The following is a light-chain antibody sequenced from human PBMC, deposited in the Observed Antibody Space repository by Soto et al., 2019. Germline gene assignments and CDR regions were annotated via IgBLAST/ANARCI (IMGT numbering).Light chain of an antibody. CDR2: EVS. Sequence: QSALTQPASVSGSPGQSITISCTGTSSDVGGYNYVSWYQQHPGKAPKLMIYEVSNRPSGVSNRFPGSKSGNTASLTISGLQAEDEADYYCSSYTSSSTWVFGGGTQLTVL. CDR3: SSYTSSSTWV. CDR1: SSDVGGYNY. V-gene: IGLV2-14*01. J-gene: IGLJ3*02.